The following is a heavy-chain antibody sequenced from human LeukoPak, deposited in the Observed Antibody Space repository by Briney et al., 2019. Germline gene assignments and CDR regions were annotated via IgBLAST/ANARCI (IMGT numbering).Heavy chain of an antibody. CDR1: GFIFRNHW. CDR3: ARGPNYGDRVDYFDY. J-gene: IGHJ4*02. V-gene: IGHV3-7*01. D-gene: IGHD4-17*01. CDR2: MKQGGNEK. Sequence: GGSLRLSCAASGFIFRNHWMSWARQVPGRGLEWVAHMKQGGNEKHYVDSVEGRFTLSRDDSKNSLYLQMNSLRVDDSAVYYCARGPNYGDRVDYFDYWGQGTLVTVSS.